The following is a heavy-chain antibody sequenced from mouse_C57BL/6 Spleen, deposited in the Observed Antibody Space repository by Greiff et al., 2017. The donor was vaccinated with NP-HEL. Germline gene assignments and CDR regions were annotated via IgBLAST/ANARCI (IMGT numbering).Heavy chain of an antibody. D-gene: IGHD1-1*01. V-gene: IGHV1-59*01. CDR2: IDPSDSYT. CDR3: ARALYGSSYKGFDY. CDR1: GYTFTSYW. J-gene: IGHJ2*01. Sequence: QVQLQQPGAELVRPGTSVKLSCKASGYTFTSYWMHWVKQRPGQGLEWIGVIDPSDSYTNYNQKFKGKATLTVDTSSSTAYMQLSSLTSEDSAVYYCARALYGSSYKGFDYWGQGTTLTVSS.